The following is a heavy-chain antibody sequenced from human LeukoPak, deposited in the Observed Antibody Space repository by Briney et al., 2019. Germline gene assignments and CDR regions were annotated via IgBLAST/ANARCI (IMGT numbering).Heavy chain of an antibody. Sequence: ASVRVSYKASGYTFTSYYMDWGRQAPGQGVGGMGIINPSGGSTSYAQKFQGRVNITRDMSTSTVYMELSSLRSEDTAVYYCARAVLYYDSSGYPLCWFDPWGQGPLVTVSS. J-gene: IGHJ5*02. D-gene: IGHD3-22*01. V-gene: IGHV1-46*01. CDR2: INPSGGST. CDR1: GYTFTSYY. CDR3: ARAVLYYDSSGYPLCWFDP.